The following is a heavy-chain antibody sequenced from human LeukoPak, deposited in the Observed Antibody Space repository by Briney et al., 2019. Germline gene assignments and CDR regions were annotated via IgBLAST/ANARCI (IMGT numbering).Heavy chain of an antibody. Sequence: SVKVSCKASGGTFSSYAISWVRLAPGQGLEWMGGIVPIFGTANYAQKFQGRVTITADESTSTAYMELISLRSEDTAVYYCATADKFSNWYVFDYWGQGTLVTVSS. D-gene: IGHD6-13*01. CDR3: ATADKFSNWYVFDY. CDR1: GGTFSSYA. V-gene: IGHV1-69*13. J-gene: IGHJ4*02. CDR2: IVPIFGTA.